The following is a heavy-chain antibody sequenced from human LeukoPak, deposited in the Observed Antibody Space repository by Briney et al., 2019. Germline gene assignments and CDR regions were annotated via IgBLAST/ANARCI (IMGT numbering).Heavy chain of an antibody. J-gene: IGHJ5*02. CDR2: INHSGST. V-gene: IGHV4-34*01. CDR3: ARGQSSGYYPRLFWFDP. Sequence: SETLSRTCAVYGGSFSGYYWSWIRQPPGKGLEWIGEINHSGSTNYNPSLKSRVTISVDTSKNQFSLKLSSVTAADTAVYYCARGQSSGYYPRLFWFDPWGQGTLVTVSS. CDR1: GGSFSGYY. D-gene: IGHD3-22*01.